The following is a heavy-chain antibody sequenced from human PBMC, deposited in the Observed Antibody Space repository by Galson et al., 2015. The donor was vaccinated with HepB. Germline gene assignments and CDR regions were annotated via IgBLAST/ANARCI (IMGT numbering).Heavy chain of an antibody. V-gene: IGHV3-11*01. CDR3: ARGGYCSSTSCYTASYYYGMDV. D-gene: IGHD2-2*02. Sequence: SLRLSCAASGFTFSDYYMSWIRQAPGKGLEWVSYISSSGSTIYYADSVKGRLTISRDNAKNSLYLQMNSLRAEDTAVYYCARGGYCSSTSCYTASYYYGMDVWGQGTTVTVSS. CDR2: ISSSGSTI. J-gene: IGHJ6*02. CDR1: GFTFSDYY.